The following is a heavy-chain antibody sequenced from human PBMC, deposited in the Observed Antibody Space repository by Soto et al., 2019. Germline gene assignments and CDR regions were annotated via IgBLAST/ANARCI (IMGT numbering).Heavy chain of an antibody. V-gene: IGHV1-69*02. D-gene: IGHD4-17*01. J-gene: IGHJ4*02. CDR3: ASFMTTASY. CDR1: GYTFTGYY. CDR2: IIPILGIA. Sequence: SVKVACKASGYTFTGYYMHWVRQAPGQGLEWMGRIIPILGIANYAQKFQGRVTITADKSTSTAYMELSSLRSEDTAVYYCASFMTTASYWGQGTLVPVSS.